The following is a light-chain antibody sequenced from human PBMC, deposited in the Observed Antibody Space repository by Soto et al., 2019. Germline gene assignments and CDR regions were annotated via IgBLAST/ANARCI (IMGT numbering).Light chain of an antibody. J-gene: IGLJ1*01. CDR1: SSYVGGYDY. Sequence: QSALTQPASVSVSPGESITISCSGSSSYVGGYDYVSWYQQHPGKAPQLVIYQVSYLPSGVSNRFSGSKSGNTASLTISGLQAEDEADYYCISYTSSSIPYVFGTATKSPS. CDR3: ISYTSSSIPYV. V-gene: IGLV2-14*01. CDR2: QVS.